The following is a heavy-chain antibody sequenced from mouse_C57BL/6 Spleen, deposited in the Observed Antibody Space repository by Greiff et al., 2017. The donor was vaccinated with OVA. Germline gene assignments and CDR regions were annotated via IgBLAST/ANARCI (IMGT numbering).Heavy chain of an antibody. CDR3: ARSSSSGVYCDY. CDR2: IHPNRGST. CDR1: GYTFTSYW. D-gene: IGHD3-2*02. J-gene: IGHJ2*01. Sequence: QVQLKESGAELVKPGASVKLSCKASGYTFTSYWMHWVKQRPGQGLEWIGMIHPNRGSTNYNEKFKSKATLTVDKSSSTAYMQLSSLTSEDSAVEYCARSSSSGVYCDYWGQGTTLTVSS. V-gene: IGHV1-64*01.